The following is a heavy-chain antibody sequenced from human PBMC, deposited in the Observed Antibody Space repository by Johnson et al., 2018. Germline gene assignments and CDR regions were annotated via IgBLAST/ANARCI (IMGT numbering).Heavy chain of an antibody. CDR1: SFTSYW. CDR2: IYPGDSDT. D-gene: IGHD6-13*01. Sequence: SFTSYWIGWVRQMPGKGLEWMGIIYPGDSDTRYSPSFQGQVTISADKSISTAYLQWSSLKASDTAMHYCARHGAAAGTDAFDIWGQGKWSPSLQ. CDR3: ARHGAAAGTDAFDI. V-gene: IGHV5-51*01. J-gene: IGHJ3*02.